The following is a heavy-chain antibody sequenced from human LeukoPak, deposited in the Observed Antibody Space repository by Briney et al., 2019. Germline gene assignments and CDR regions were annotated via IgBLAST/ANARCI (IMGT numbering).Heavy chain of an antibody. D-gene: IGHD3-10*01. J-gene: IGHJ4*02. Sequence: GGSLRLSCAASGFTFSSYAMSWVRQAPGKGLEWVAKIKEDGSEKYYVDSVKGRFTISRDNAKNSLYLQMNSLRAEDTAVYYCTRGSSVSGWGQGTLVTVSS. CDR1: GFTFSSYA. CDR2: IKEDGSEK. V-gene: IGHV3-7*01. CDR3: TRGSSVSG.